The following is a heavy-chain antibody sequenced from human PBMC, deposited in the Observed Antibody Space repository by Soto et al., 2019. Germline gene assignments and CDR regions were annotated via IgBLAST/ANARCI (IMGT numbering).Heavy chain of an antibody. D-gene: IGHD5-12*01. CDR3: AKGDNLGPKTGYAFDP. CDR1: GDSVSSNTAS. V-gene: IGHV6-1*01. Sequence: TLSLTCAISGDSVSSNTASWNWIRQPPSRGLEWLGRTYFRSKWYNDYAVSVKSRIIINPDTSNNQFSLQLNSVTPEDTAVNFCAKGDNLGPKTGYAFDPWGQGIMVTVSS. J-gene: IGHJ5*02. CDR2: TYFRSKWYN.